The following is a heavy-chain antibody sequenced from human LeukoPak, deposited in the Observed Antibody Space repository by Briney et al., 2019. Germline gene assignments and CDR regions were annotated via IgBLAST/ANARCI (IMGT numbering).Heavy chain of an antibody. D-gene: IGHD2-15*01. J-gene: IGHJ4*02. CDR2: ISGSGGST. CDR3: AKDASRHDGFDY. CDR1: GFTDSSYA. V-gene: IGHV3-23*01. Sequence: GGSLRLSCAASGFTDSSYAMSLVRQAAGKGLEWVSAISGSGGSTYYADSVKGRFTISRDNSKNTLYLQMNSLRAEDTAVYYCAKDASRHDGFDYWGQGTLVTVSS.